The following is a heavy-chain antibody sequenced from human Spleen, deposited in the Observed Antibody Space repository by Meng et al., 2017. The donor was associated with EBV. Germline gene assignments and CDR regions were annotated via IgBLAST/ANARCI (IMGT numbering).Heavy chain of an antibody. D-gene: IGHD3-16*01. V-gene: IGHV1-69*06. CDR1: RDIFGTHA. Sequence: QGQLVQSGAEVKRXXXXXKXXGXXSRDIFGTHAVNWVRQAPGQGLEWMGGIIPLFGRPKYAQKFQGRLTITADRSTNRAYMELNTLTSADTAIYFCATVRVEGVSRFDLDYWGQGTLVTVSS. CDR2: IIPLFGRP. CDR3: ATVRVEGVSRFDLDY. J-gene: IGHJ4*02.